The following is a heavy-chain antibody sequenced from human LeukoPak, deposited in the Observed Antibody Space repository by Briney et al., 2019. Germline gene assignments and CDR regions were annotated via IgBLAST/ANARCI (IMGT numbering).Heavy chain of an antibody. D-gene: IGHD6-19*01. CDR2: FDPEDGET. CDR1: GYTLTELS. J-gene: IGHJ4*02. V-gene: IGHV1-24*01. CDR3: ARDVSGGWYRLFDY. Sequence: ASVKVSCKVSGYTLTELSMHWVRQAPGKGLEWMGGFDPEDGETIYAQKFQGRVTMTEDTSTSTAYMELRSLRSDDTAVYYCARDVSGGWYRLFDYWGQGPLVTVSS.